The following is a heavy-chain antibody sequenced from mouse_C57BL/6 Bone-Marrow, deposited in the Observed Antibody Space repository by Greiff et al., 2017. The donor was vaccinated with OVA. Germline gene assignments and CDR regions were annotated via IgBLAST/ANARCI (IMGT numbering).Heavy chain of an antibody. CDR2: IYTGDGDT. Sequence: QVQLKQSGAELVKPGASVKISCKASGYAFSSYWMNWVKQRPGKGLEWIGQIYTGDGDTNYNGKFKGKATLTADKSSSTAYMQLSSLTSEDSAVYFCAREAYYSNSDYAMDYWGQGTSVTVSS. J-gene: IGHJ4*01. CDR1: GYAFSSYW. D-gene: IGHD2-5*01. CDR3: AREAYYSNSDYAMDY. V-gene: IGHV1-80*01.